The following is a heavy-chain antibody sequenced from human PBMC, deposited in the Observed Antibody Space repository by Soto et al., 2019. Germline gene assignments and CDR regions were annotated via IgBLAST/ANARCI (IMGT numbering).Heavy chain of an antibody. CDR3: ARDPGVGLSARWFDP. Sequence: QVHLQESGPGLLKPSETLTLTCTVSGGSLNNGNYYWSWLRQPPGKALEWIGHIYYSGSTSYNPSLKSRVIMSIAMSKSQFSLRLTSVTAADTAVYFCARDPGVGLSARWFDPWGQGALITVAS. J-gene: IGHJ5*02. CDR1: GGSLNNGNYY. D-gene: IGHD2-8*01. CDR2: IYYSGST. V-gene: IGHV4-61*01.